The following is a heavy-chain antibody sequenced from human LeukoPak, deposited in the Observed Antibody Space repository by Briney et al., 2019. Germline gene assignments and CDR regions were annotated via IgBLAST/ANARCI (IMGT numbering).Heavy chain of an antibody. CDR3: ARGFESGIAAAAYFDY. J-gene: IGHJ4*02. D-gene: IGHD6-13*01. V-gene: IGHV4-61*02. Sequence: SQTLSLTCTVSGGSISSGSYYWSWIRQPAGKGLEWIARIYTSGSTNYNPSLKSRVTISVDTSKNQFSLKLSSVTAADTAVYYCARGFESGIAAAAYFDYWGQGTLVTVSS. CDR2: IYTSGST. CDR1: GGSISSGSYY.